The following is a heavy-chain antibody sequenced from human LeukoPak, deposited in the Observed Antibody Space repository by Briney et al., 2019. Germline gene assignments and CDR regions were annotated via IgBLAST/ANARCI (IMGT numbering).Heavy chain of an antibody. J-gene: IGHJ4*02. Sequence: GGSLRLSCAAFGFTFSSYGMHWVRQAPGKGLEWVAVISYDGSNKYYADSVKGRFTISRDNSKNTLYLQMNSLRAEDTAVYYCAKEVLRIAAAARYYFDYWGQGTLVTVSS. CDR2: ISYDGSNK. CDR3: AKEVLRIAAAARYYFDY. CDR1: GFTFSSYG. D-gene: IGHD6-13*01. V-gene: IGHV3-30*18.